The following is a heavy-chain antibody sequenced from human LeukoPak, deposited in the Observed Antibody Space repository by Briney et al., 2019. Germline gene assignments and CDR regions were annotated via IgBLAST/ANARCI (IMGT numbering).Heavy chain of an antibody. CDR2: RNPADSDT. D-gene: IGHD3-10*01. J-gene: IGHJ6*03. CDR3: ASSAGGDYYMDV. Sequence: GESLKISCKGSGYTFTSYWIGWVRQMPGKGLEWMGLRNPADSDTRYSPSFQSQVTISVDKSISTAYLQWSSLKASDTAMYYCASSAGGDYYMDVWGKGTTVTVSS. V-gene: IGHV5-51*01. CDR1: GYTFTSYW.